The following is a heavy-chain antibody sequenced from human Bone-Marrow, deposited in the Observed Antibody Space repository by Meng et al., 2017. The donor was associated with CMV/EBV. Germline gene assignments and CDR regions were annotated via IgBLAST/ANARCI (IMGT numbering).Heavy chain of an antibody. J-gene: IGHJ5*02. D-gene: IGHD4-23*01. CDR1: GYSISSGYY. V-gene: IGHV4-38-2*02. CDR3: ARSDGGNSEGRFDP. CDR2: INHSGSV. Sequence: SETLSLTCTVSGYSISSGYYWGWIRQPPGKGLEWIGNINHSGSVYYNPSLQSRVTLSMDTSKNHFSLTVNSVTAADTAVYYCARSDGGNSEGRFDPCGQGTLVTVSS.